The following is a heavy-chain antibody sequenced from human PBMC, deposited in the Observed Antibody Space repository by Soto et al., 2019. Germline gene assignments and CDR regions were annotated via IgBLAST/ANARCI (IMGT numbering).Heavy chain of an antibody. CDR3: TTDHPYDFWSGYYRPSWY. J-gene: IGHJ4*02. Sequence: PGGSLRLSCAASGFTFSSYSMSWVRQAPGKGLEWVGRIKSKTDGGTTDYAAPVKGRFTISRDDSKNTLYLQMNSLKTEDTAVYYCTTDHPYDFWSGYYRPSWYWGQGTLVTVSS. CDR1: GFTFSSYS. D-gene: IGHD3-3*01. CDR2: IKSKTDGGTT. V-gene: IGHV3-15*01.